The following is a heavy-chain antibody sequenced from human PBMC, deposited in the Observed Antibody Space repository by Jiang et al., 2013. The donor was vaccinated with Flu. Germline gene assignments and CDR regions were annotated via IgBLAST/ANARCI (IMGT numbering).Heavy chain of an antibody. D-gene: IGHD3-9*01. CDR2: IRFDGSEK. V-gene: IGHV3-30*02. J-gene: IGHJ4*02. Sequence: GGVVQPGGSLRLSCAASGFTFSYYAMYWVRQAPGKGLEWMASIRFDGSEKYYAESVRGRFTISRDNSKNTLYLQMNSLRVEDTSVYYCATLRGSSYDTYLADYWGQGTLVTVSA. CDR1: GFTFSYYA. CDR3: ATLRGSSYDTYLADY.